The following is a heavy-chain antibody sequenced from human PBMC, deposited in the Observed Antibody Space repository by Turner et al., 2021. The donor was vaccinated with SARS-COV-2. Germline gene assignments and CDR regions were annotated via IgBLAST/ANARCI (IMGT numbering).Heavy chain of an antibody. CDR1: GGSISSSSYY. CDR2: IYYSGNT. D-gene: IGHD3-22*01. J-gene: IGHJ4*02. Sequence: QPQLQESGPGLVKPSETLSLTCTVSGGSISSSSYYWGWIRQPPGKGLEWIGSIYYSGNTYYNPSLKSRVTMSVDTSKNQFSLELSSVTAADTAVYYCARQQFHSYYYDSSGYPYYFDYWGRGTLVTVSS. V-gene: IGHV4-39*01. CDR3: ARQQFHSYYYDSSGYPYYFDY.